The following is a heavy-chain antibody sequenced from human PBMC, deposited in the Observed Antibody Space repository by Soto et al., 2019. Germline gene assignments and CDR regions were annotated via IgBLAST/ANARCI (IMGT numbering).Heavy chain of an antibody. CDR1: GYTFTNYY. CDR2: ISPSGGIT. CDR3: TSGETYQLDY. V-gene: IGHV1-46*01. J-gene: IGHJ4*02. Sequence: QVQLVQSGAEVRKPGASVKVSCKTSGYTFTNYYIHWVRQAPGEGLEWMGIISPSGGITDYAPKFQGRVTMTRDTSTSTVYMELRSLISEDTAVYYCTSGETYQLDYWGRGTLVTVSS. D-gene: IGHD2-21*01.